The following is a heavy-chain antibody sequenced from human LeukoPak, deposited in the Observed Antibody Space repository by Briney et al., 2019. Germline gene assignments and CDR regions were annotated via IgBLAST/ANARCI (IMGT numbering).Heavy chain of an antibody. J-gene: IGHJ4*02. D-gene: IGHD4-23*01. CDR3: TTLYYSGHYFRYYFDY. CDR2: IKSKTDGGTT. V-gene: IGHV3-15*01. Sequence: GGSLRLSCAASGFTFSNAWMTWVRQAPGKGLEWVGRIKSKTDGGTTDYAAPVKGRFTISRDDSKNTLYLQMNSLKTEDTAVYYCTTLYYSGHYFRYYFDYWGQGTLVTVSP. CDR1: GFTFSNAW.